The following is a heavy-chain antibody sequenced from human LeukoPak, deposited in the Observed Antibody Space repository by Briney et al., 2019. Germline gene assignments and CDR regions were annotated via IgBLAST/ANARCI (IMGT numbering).Heavy chain of an antibody. D-gene: IGHD3-10*01. CDR2: IYYSGST. CDR3: AISYGSGSYYQPGFDY. J-gene: IGHJ4*02. CDR1: GGSISSSSYY. V-gene: IGHV4-39*07. Sequence: PSETLSLTCTVSGGSISSSSYYWGWIRQPPGKGLEWIGSIYYSGSTYYNPSLKSRVTISVDTSKNQFSLKLSSVTAADTAVYYCAISYGSGSYYQPGFDYWGQGTLVTVSS.